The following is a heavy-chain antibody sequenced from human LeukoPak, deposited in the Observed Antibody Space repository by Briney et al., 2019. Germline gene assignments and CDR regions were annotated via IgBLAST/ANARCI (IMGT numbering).Heavy chain of an antibody. J-gene: IGHJ6*03. CDR1: GFTFSSYS. CDR2: ISSSNNYI. D-gene: IGHD1-26*01. V-gene: IGHV3-21*01. Sequence: GGSLRPSCAASGFTFSSYSMNWVRQAPGKGLEWASSISSSNNYIYYADSVKGRFTISRDNAKNSLYLQMNSLRAEDTAVYYCARDWKDQDVSGSYYYYYYYMDVWGKGTTVTVSS. CDR3: ARDWKDQDVSGSYYYYYYYMDV.